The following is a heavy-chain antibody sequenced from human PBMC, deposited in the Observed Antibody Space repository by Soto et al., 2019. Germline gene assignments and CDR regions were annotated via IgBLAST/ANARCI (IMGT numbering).Heavy chain of an antibody. V-gene: IGHV3-30-3*01. CDR1: GFTFSANA. Sequence: PGGSLRLSCAASGFTFSANAMHWVRQAPGEGLEWVAVISYDGSNKYFADSVKGRFTISRDNSKNTLYLQMNSLRAEDTAFYYCARDTSGFEYFQHWGQGTLVTVSS. CDR2: ISYDGSNK. J-gene: IGHJ1*01. D-gene: IGHD6-19*01. CDR3: ARDTSGFEYFQH.